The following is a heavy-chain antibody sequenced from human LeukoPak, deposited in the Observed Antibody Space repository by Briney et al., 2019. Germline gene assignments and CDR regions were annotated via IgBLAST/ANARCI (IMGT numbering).Heavy chain of an antibody. J-gene: IGHJ4*02. D-gene: IGHD5-24*01. Sequence: GGSLRLSCAASGFTFSSYAMSWVRQAPGKGLEWVSAISGSGGSTYYADSVKGRFTISRDNSKNTLYLQMNSLRAEDTAVYYCAKDPAPEGRWLQAYFDYWGQGTLVTVSS. V-gene: IGHV3-23*01. CDR3: AKDPAPEGRWLQAYFDY. CDR1: GFTFSSYA. CDR2: ISGSGGST.